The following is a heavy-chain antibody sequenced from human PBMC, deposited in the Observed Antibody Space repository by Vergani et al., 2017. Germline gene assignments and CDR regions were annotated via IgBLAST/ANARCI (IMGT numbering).Heavy chain of an antibody. V-gene: IGHV3-43*01. CDR3: AKGSGGRGRLRYYFDY. D-gene: IGHD4-17*01. CDR2: ISWDGGST. J-gene: IGHJ4*02. Sequence: EVQLVESGGVVVQPGGSLRLSCAASGFTFDDYTMHWVRQAPGKGLEWVSLISWDGGSTYYADSVKGRFTISRDNSKNSLYLQMNRLRTEDTALYYCAKGSGGRGRLRYYFDYWGQGTLVTVSS. CDR1: GFTFDDYT.